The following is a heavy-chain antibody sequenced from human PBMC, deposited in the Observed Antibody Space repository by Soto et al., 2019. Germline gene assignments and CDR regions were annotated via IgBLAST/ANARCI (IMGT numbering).Heavy chain of an antibody. V-gene: IGHV3-23*01. CDR3: AKEELLWFGESHYCGMDV. Sequence: EVQLLESGGGLVQPGGSLRLSCAASGFTFSSYAMSWVRQAPGKGLEWVSAISGSGGSTYYADSVKGRFTISRDNSKNPLYLQMNSLRAEDTAVYYCAKEELLWFGESHYCGMDVWGQGTTVTVSS. J-gene: IGHJ6*02. CDR2: ISGSGGST. CDR1: GFTFSSYA. D-gene: IGHD3-10*01.